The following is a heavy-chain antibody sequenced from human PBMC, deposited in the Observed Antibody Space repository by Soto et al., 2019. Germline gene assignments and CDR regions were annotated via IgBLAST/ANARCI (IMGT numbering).Heavy chain of an antibody. Sequence: SETLSLTCTVSGVSISSSSYYWGWIRQPPGKGLEWIGSIYYSGSTYYNPSLKSRVTISVDTSKNQFSLKLSSVTAADTAVYYCARQGAAAGTSYYYYMDVWGKGTTVTVSS. J-gene: IGHJ6*03. V-gene: IGHV4-39*01. D-gene: IGHD6-13*01. CDR1: GVSISSSSYY. CDR2: IYYSGST. CDR3: ARQGAAAGTSYYYYMDV.